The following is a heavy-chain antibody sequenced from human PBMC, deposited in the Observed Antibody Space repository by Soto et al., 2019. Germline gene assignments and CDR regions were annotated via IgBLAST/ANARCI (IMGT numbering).Heavy chain of an antibody. D-gene: IGHD3-16*01. CDR3: AFGGRDGYAYRGGFDY. Sequence: QVQLVQSGAEVKKPGSSVKVSCKASGGTFSSYAISWVRQAPGQGLEWMGGIIPIFGTANYAQKFQGRVTITADESTSTADMELSRLRSEDTAVYYCAFGGRDGYAYRGGFDYWGQGTLVTVSS. V-gene: IGHV1-69*01. J-gene: IGHJ4*02. CDR1: GGTFSSYA. CDR2: IIPIFGTA.